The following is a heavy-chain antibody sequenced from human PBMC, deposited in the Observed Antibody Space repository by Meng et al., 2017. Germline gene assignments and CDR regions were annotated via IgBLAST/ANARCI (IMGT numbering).Heavy chain of an antibody. CDR3: AKRSITGTTPNYYYGMDV. CDR1: GFTFSSYA. CDR2: ISGSGGST. V-gene: IGHV3-23*01. Sequence: GESLKISCAASGFTFSSYAMSWVRQAPGKGLEWVSAISGSGGSTYYADSVKGRFTISRDNSKNTLNLQRNSRRAEDTAVYYCAKRSITGTTPNYYYGMDVWGQGTTVTVSS. D-gene: IGHD1-20*01. J-gene: IGHJ6*02.